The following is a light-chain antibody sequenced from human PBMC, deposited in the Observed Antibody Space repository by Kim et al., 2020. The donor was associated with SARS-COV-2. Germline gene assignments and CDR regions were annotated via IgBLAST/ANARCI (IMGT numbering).Light chain of an antibody. CDR3: QQYDEVPRT. V-gene: IGKV1-33*01. Sequence: SASMGDRVTITCQASQDIDVHLNWYQQRPGKAPKLLMYDVSSLYTGVPLRFTGDGVGTHFTLTITNLQPEDIATYYCQQYDEVPRTFGQGTKLEI. J-gene: IGKJ2*02. CDR1: QDIDVH. CDR2: DVS.